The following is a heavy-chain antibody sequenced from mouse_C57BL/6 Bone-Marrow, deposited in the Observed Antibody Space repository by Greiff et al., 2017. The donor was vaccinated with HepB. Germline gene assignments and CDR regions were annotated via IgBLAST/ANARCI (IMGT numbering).Heavy chain of an antibody. D-gene: IGHD2-3*01. Sequence: VQLQQSGPELVKPGASVKISCKASGYTFTDYYMNWVKQSHGKSLEWIGDINPNNGGTSYNQKFKGKATLTVDKSSSTAYMELRSLTSEDSAVYYCAREGDGYWVWGTGTTVTVSS. J-gene: IGHJ1*03. CDR2: INPNNGGT. V-gene: IGHV1-26*01. CDR1: GYTFTDYY. CDR3: AREGDGYWV.